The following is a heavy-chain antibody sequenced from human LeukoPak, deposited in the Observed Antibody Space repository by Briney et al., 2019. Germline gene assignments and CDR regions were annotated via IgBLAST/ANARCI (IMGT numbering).Heavy chain of an antibody. Sequence: GGSLRLSCVASGFAFSSYAMHWVRQAPGKGLEWVAVISYDGSNKYYADSVKGRFTISRDNSKNTLYLQMNSLRAEDTAVYYCARDMAMIVVVPYFQHWGQGTLVTVSS. D-gene: IGHD3-22*01. V-gene: IGHV3-30-3*01. CDR3: ARDMAMIVVVPYFQH. CDR2: ISYDGSNK. CDR1: GFAFSSYA. J-gene: IGHJ1*01.